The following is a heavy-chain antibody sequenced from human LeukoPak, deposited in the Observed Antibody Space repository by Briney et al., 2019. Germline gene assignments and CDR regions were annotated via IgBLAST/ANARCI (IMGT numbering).Heavy chain of an antibody. CDR2: INPNSGGT. CDR3: ARGRSSYDFDP. V-gene: IGHV1-2*02. J-gene: IGHJ5*02. Sequence: ASVKVSCKASGYTFTGYYMHWVRQAPGQGLEWMGWINPNSGGTNYAQKFQGRVTITRSTSISTAYMELSSLRSEDTAVYYCARGRSSYDFDPWGQGTLVTVSS. CDR1: GYTFTGYY. D-gene: IGHD5-12*01.